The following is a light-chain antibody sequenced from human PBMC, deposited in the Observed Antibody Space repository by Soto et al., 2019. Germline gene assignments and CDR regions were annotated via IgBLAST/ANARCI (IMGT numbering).Light chain of an antibody. J-gene: IGKJ3*01. V-gene: IGKV3-20*01. CDR3: QQYGSSPFT. Sequence: IVLTQSPGTLSLSPGERATLSCRASQSVSSNYLAWYQQKPGQAPRLLIYAASSRATGIPDRFSGSGSGTDFTLTISRLEPEDFAVYYCQQYGSSPFTFGPGTKVDIK. CDR2: AAS. CDR1: QSVSSNY.